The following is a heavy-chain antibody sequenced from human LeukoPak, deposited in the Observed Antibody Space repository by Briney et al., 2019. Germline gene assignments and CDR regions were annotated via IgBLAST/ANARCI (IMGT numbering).Heavy chain of an antibody. Sequence: GGSLRLSCAASGFTLSRDSMNWVRQAAGKGLEWVSSISSSSSYIYYADSVKGRFTISRDNAKNSLYLQMNSLRAEDTAVYYCARDDGILTGMNLYYYFYMDVWGKGTTVTVSS. CDR3: ARDDGILTGMNLYYYFYMDV. J-gene: IGHJ6*03. V-gene: IGHV3-21*01. CDR1: GFTLSRDS. D-gene: IGHD3-9*01. CDR2: ISSSSSYI.